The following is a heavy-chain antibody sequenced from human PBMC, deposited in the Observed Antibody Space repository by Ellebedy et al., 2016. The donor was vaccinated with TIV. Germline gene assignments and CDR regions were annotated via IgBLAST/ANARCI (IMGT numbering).Heavy chain of an antibody. D-gene: IGHD2-15*01. CDR1: GGSISSYY. CDR2: IYYSGST. CDR3: AREAVVGEWFDP. J-gene: IGHJ5*02. Sequence: MPSETLSLTCTVPGGSISSYYWSWIRQPPGKGLEWIGSIYYSGSTHSNPSLKSRVTISVDTSKNQFSLKLRSVTAADTAVYYWAREAVVGEWFDPWGQGTLVTVSS. V-gene: IGHV4-59*12.